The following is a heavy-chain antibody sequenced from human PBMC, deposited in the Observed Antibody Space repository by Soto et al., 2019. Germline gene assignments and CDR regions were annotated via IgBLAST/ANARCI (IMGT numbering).Heavy chain of an antibody. J-gene: IGHJ4*02. Sequence: EVQLVESGGGLVKPGGSLRLSCAASGFTFSSYSMNWVRQAPGKGLEWVSSISSSSSYIYYADSVKGRFTISRDNAKNSLYLQMNSLRAEDTAVYYCARFDQDSYGPKGPDDYWGQGTLVTVSS. CDR1: GFTFSSYS. V-gene: IGHV3-21*01. CDR3: ARFDQDSYGPKGPDDY. D-gene: IGHD5-18*01. CDR2: ISSSSSYI.